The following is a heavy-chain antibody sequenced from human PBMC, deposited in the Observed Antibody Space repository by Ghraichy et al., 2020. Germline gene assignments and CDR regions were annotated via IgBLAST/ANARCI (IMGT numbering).Heavy chain of an antibody. J-gene: IGHJ5*02. V-gene: IGHV4-39*01. CDR3: ARRFGYSGSCDP. CDR1: GASVGSNSFY. Sequence: ETLSLTCSVSGASVGSNSFYWAWIRQPPGKGLEWIGRVFHNGNTYYSPSLNSRVTISVDTSKNQFSLKLNSVTAADTAVYFCARRFGYSGSCDPWGQGTLVTVSS. D-gene: IGHD1-26*01. CDR2: VFHNGNT.